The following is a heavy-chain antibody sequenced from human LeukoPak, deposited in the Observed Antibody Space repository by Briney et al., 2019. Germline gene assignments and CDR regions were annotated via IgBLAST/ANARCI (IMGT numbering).Heavy chain of an antibody. CDR3: TKAGIAVPATPDY. CDR1: GFTYSNYA. D-gene: IGHD6-19*01. CDR2: ISSGGGTT. V-gene: IGHV3-23*01. Sequence: GGSLRLPCAASGFTYSNYAMNWVRQAPGKGLEWVSGISSGGGTTYYADSVKGRFIISRDNSKNTLYLQMDSLRAEDTAVYYCTKAGIAVPATPDYWGQGTLVTVSS. J-gene: IGHJ4*02.